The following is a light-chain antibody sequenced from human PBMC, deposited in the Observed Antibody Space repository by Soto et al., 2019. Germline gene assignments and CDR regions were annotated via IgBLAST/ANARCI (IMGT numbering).Light chain of an antibody. Sequence: EILLTQSPGTLSLSPGERATLSCRASQSVSPSSLAWYQQRPGQSPRLLIYGASSRATGIPDRFSGRGSGTDFTLIISRLEPEDFAVYYCQQFAGSFGAGTQVEIX. CDR2: GAS. CDR1: QSVSPSS. J-gene: IGKJ4*02. V-gene: IGKV3-20*01. CDR3: QQFAGS.